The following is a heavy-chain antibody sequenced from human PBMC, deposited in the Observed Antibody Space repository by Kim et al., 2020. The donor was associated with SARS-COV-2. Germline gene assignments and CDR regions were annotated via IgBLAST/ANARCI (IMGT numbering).Heavy chain of an antibody. Sequence: SVKVSCKASGGTFSSYAISWVRQAPGQGLEWMGGIIPIFGTANYAQKFHGRVTITADESTSTAYMELSSLRSEDTAVYYCARDRGRDYYDSSGYYDFDYWGQGTLVTVSS. J-gene: IGHJ4*02. CDR2: IIPIFGTA. CDR3: ARDRGRDYYDSSGYYDFDY. CDR1: GGTFSSYA. D-gene: IGHD3-22*01. V-gene: IGHV1-69*13.